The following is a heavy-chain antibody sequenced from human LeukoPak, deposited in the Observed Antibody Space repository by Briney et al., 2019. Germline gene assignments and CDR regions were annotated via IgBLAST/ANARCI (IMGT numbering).Heavy chain of an antibody. Sequence: PGGSLRLSCAASGFTFSSYSMNWVRQAPGKGLEWVSSISSSSSYIYYADSVKGRFTISRDNAKNSLYLQMNSLRAEDTAVYYCAKDPRGPPGYDRSGRDSFDYWGQGNLVNVSS. V-gene: IGHV3-21*01. CDR2: ISSSSSYI. D-gene: IGHD3-22*01. J-gene: IGHJ4*01. CDR3: AKDPRGPPGYDRSGRDSFDY. CDR1: GFTFSSYS.